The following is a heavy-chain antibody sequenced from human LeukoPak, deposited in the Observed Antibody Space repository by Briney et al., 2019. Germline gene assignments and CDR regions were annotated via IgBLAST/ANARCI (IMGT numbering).Heavy chain of an antibody. D-gene: IGHD3-3*01. CDR3: ARDRSYDFWSGYSTPDY. V-gene: IGHV3-33*01. J-gene: IGHJ4*02. CDR1: GFTFSSYG. Sequence: GGSLRLSCAASGFTFSSYGMHWVRQAPGKGLEWVAVIWYDGSNKYYADYVKGRFTISRDNSKNTLDLQMNSLRAEDTAVYYCARDRSYDFWSGYSTPDYWGQGTLVTVSS. CDR2: IWYDGSNK.